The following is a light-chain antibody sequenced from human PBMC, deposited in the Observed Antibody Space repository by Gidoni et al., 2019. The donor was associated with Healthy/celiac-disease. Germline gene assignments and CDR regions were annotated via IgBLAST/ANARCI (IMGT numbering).Light chain of an antibody. Sequence: EIVLTQSPATLSLSPGERATLSCRASQIVSSYLAWYQQKPGQAPRLRIYDASNRATGIPARFSGSGSGTDFTLTISSLEPEDFAVYYCQQRSNWPLCSFGQXTKLEIK. J-gene: IGKJ2*04. CDR3: QQRSNWPLCS. CDR1: QIVSSY. V-gene: IGKV3-11*01. CDR2: DAS.